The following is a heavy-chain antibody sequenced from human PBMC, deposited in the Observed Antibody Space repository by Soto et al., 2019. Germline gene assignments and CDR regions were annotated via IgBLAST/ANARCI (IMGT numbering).Heavy chain of an antibody. CDR2: IFTSGNT. CDR3: SRAGIVSLYSGLHV. D-gene: IGHD2-15*01. V-gene: IGHV4-4*07. J-gene: IGHJ6*02. CDR1: GVSMNDYY. Sequence: XETLSLTCTVSGVSMNDYYWSWIRQPAGKGLEWMGRIFTSGNTNYNPSLRRRRTISVETSTDQASLRLTSVTAADKAVYYCSRAGIVSLYSGLHVWGQGTTVTVSS.